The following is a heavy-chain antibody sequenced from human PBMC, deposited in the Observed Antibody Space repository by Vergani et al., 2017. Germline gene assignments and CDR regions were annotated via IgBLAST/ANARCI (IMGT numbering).Heavy chain of an antibody. V-gene: IGHV3-7*01. Sequence: EVQLVESGGGLVQPGGSLRLSCAASGFTFSSYWMSWVRQAPGKGLEWVANIKQDGSEKYYVDSVKGRFTISRDNAKNSLYLQMNSLRAEDTAVYYCARGVGNYYYGSGSYSDYWGQGTRVTVSS. J-gene: IGHJ4*02. D-gene: IGHD3-10*01. CDR2: IKQDGSEK. CDR1: GFTFSSYW. CDR3: ARGVGNYYYGSGSYSDY.